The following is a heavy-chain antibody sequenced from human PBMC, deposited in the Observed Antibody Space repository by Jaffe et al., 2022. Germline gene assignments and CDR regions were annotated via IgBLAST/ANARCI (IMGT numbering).Heavy chain of an antibody. D-gene: IGHD3-10*01. CDR2: INPNSGGT. J-gene: IGHJ4*02. V-gene: IGHV1-2*06. CDR1: GYTFTGYY. Sequence: QVQLVQSGAEVKKPGASVKVSCKASGYTFTGYYMHWVRQAPGQGLEWMGRINPNSGGTNYAQKFQGRVTMTRDTSISTAYMELSRLRSDDTAVYYCARDLIVVQGVIGPLDWGQGTLVTVSS. CDR3: ARDLIVVQGVIGPLD.